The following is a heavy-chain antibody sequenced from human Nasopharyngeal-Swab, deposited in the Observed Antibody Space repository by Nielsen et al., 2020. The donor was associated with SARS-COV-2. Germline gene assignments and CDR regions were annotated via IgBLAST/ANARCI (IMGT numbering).Heavy chain of an antibody. V-gene: IGHV3-15*01. J-gene: IGHJ5*02. Sequence: GESLKISCAASGFTFNNAWMSWVRQAPGKGLEWIARIKRKTGGTTDYAAPVKDRFIISRDNSENTLYLQMNSLKTEDTAVYYCTTGGDRMIAEWLSWGQGTLVTVSS. D-gene: IGHD6-19*01. CDR2: IKRKTGGTT. CDR1: GFTFNNAW. CDR3: TTGGDRMIAEWLS.